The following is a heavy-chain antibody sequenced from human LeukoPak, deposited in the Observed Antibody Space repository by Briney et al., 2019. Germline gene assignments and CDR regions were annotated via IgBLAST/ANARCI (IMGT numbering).Heavy chain of an antibody. J-gene: IGHJ6*02. CDR3: ARHCTSTSCRSQGHYYGMDV. Sequence: GGSLRLSCAASGFTFSSYAMSWVRQAPGKGLEWVSVISGSGGSIYADSVKGRFTISRDSSKNTLYLQVNSLRADDTAVYYCARHCTSTSCRSQGHYYGMDVWGQGTTVTVSS. V-gene: IGHV3-23*01. CDR1: GFTFSSYA. D-gene: IGHD2-2*01. CDR2: ISGSGGS.